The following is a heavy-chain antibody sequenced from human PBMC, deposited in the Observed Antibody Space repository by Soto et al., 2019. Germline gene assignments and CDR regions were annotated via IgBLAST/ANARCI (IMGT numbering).Heavy chain of an antibody. J-gene: IGHJ4*02. CDR2: IGGSSGHI. CDR3: ARTNGAYSNYFDY. V-gene: IGHV3-21*01. Sequence: EVLLVESGGGLVKPGGSLRLSCAASGFTFGSYSMVWVRQAPEKGLEWVSSIGGSSGHIYYADSVKGRLTISRDNAKNSLYLQMKSLRVEDTAVYYCARTNGAYSNYFDYWGQGTLVTVSS. D-gene: IGHD2-8*01. CDR1: GFTFGSYS.